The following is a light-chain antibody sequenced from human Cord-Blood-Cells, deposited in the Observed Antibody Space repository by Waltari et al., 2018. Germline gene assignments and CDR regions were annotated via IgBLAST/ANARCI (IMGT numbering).Light chain of an antibody. V-gene: IGKV1-27*01. Sequence: DIQMTQSPSSLSASVGDRVTITCRASQGISNYLAWYQQKPGKVPKLLIYAASTLQSGVPSRFSGIGSGTDFTLTISCLQPEDVATYYCQKYNSAPWTFGQGTKVEIK. CDR3: QKYNSAPWT. J-gene: IGKJ1*01. CDR1: QGISNY. CDR2: AAS.